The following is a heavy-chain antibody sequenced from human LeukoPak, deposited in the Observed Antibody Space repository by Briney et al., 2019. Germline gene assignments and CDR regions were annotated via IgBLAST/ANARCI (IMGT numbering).Heavy chain of an antibody. CDR1: SGSISSYY. D-gene: IGHD6-19*01. CDR3: AREDSSGWYRSHDAFDI. CDR2: IYYSGST. J-gene: IGHJ3*02. V-gene: IGHV4-59*01. Sequence: PSETLSLTCTVSSGSISSYYWSWIRQPPGKGLEWIGYIYYSGSTNYNPSLKSRVTISVDTSKNQFSLKLSSVTAADTAVYYCAREDSSGWYRSHDAFDIWGQGTMVTVSS.